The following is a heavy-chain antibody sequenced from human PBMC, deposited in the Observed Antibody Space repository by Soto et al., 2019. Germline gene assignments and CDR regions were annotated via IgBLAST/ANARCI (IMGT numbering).Heavy chain of an antibody. V-gene: IGHV1-69*06. CDR3: ARGVSSGKYCSGGSCYPPLYYYFDY. D-gene: IGHD2-15*01. Sequence: SVKVSCKASGGTFSSYAISWVRQAPGQGLEWMGGIIPIFGTANYAQKFQGRVTITADKSTSTAYMELRSLRSEDTAVYYCARGVSSGKYCSGGSCYPPLYYYFDYWGQGTLVTVSS. CDR2: IIPIFGTA. J-gene: IGHJ4*02. CDR1: GGTFSSYA.